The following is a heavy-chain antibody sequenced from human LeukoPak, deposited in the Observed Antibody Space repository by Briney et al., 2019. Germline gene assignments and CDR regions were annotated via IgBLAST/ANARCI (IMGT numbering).Heavy chain of an antibody. J-gene: IGHJ4*02. D-gene: IGHD6-19*01. V-gene: IGHV3-23*01. Sequence: GGSLRLSCAASGFTFSSYAISWVRQAPGKGLEWVSAISGNGGSTYYADPVKGRFTISRDNSKNTLYLQVNSLRAEDTAVYYCAKDGESSSGWYSVYWGQGTLVTVSS. CDR2: ISGNGGST. CDR1: GFTFSSYA. CDR3: AKDGESSSGWYSVY.